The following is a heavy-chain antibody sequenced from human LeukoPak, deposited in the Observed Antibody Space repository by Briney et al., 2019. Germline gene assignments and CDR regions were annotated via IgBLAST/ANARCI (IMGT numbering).Heavy chain of an antibody. J-gene: IGHJ3*02. CDR3: ARDGTRGSFDI. Sequence: GGPLRLSCAASGFTFSSYWMNWVRQAPGKGLEWVANIKQDGSEKYYVDSVKGRFTISRDNAKNSPYLQMNSLRAEDTAVYYCARDGTRGSFDIWGQGTMVTVSS. V-gene: IGHV3-7*04. CDR2: IKQDGSEK. CDR1: GFTFSSYW.